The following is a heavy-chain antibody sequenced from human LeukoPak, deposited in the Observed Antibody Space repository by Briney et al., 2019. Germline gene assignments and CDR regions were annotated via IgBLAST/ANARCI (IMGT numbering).Heavy chain of an antibody. Sequence: PGGSLRLSCAASGFTFRNAWMSWVRQGPGKGLEWVGRIKSKAHGGTTDYAAPVKGRFSISRDDSKNTLSLQMNSLKTEDTAVYYCTTGIWVGELLPVDYWGQGTLVTVSS. CDR3: TTGIWVGELLPVDY. CDR2: IKSKAHGGTT. CDR1: GFTFRNAW. D-gene: IGHD3-10*01. J-gene: IGHJ4*02. V-gene: IGHV3-15*01.